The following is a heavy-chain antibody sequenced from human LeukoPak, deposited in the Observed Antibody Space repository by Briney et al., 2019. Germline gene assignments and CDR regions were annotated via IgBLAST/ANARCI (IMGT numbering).Heavy chain of an antibody. J-gene: IGHJ4*01. CDR1: AGAITRTSYF. Sequence: SETLSLTCTVSAGAITRTSYFWGGIRQSPGKGLEWIGSIYYSGTTYYNPSLKSRVTISVDTSKNQFSLHLNSVTAADTAVYYCASLGPYSSTWYGDYWGQGTQVTVSS. CDR2: IYYSGTT. D-gene: IGHD6-13*01. CDR3: ASLGPYSSTWYGDY. V-gene: IGHV4-39*01.